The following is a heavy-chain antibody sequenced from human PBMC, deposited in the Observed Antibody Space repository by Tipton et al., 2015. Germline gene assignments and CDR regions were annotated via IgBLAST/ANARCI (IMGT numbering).Heavy chain of an antibody. Sequence: TLSLTCTVSGGSISSGGYYWSWIRQPPGKGLEWIGSIYYSGTTNYNPSLKSRVTISVDTSKNQFSLKLSSVTAADTAVYYCARDCGNYAFDYWGQGTLVTVSS. CDR3: ARDCGNYAFDY. CDR1: GGSISSGGYY. J-gene: IGHJ4*02. V-gene: IGHV4-61*08. CDR2: IYYSGTT. D-gene: IGHD1-26*01.